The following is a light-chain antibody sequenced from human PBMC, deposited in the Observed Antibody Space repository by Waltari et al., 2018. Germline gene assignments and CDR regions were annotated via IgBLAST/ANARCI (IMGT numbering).Light chain of an antibody. V-gene: IGKV1-9*01. J-gene: IGKJ3*01. CDR2: AAS. CDR1: QDINSH. Sequence: IQLTQSPSSLSASVGDRVTITCRVSQDINSHLAWYQKIPGKAPDLLIYAASILQSGVPSRFSGSGSGTEFTLTITSLQPEDFATYYCQQVYSYPLTFGPGTKVDVK. CDR3: QQVYSYPLT.